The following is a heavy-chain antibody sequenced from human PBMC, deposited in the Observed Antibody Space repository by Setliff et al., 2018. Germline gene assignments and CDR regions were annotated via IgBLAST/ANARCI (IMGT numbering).Heavy chain of an antibody. D-gene: IGHD3-3*01. V-gene: IGHV4-34*08. J-gene: IGHJ4*02. CDR3: RYWSGYYNNDY. CDR2: INHSGST. CDR1: GFTFADYA. Sequence: SETLRLSCAASGFTFADYAMSWVRQSPGKGLEWIGEINHSGSTNYNPSLKSRLTISVDASTNQFSLKLYSVTAADTAVYYCRYWSGYYNNDYWGQGTLVTVSS.